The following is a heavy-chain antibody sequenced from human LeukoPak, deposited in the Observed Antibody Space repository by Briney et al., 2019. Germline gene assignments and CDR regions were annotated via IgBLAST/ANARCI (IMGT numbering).Heavy chain of an antibody. Sequence: PSETLSLTCAVYGGSFSGYYWSWIRQPPGKGLEWIGESDHSGSTNYNPSLSSRVTISVDTSKNQFSLKLSSATAADTAVYYCARGHVRGIAVAGLDYWGQGTLVTVSS. D-gene: IGHD6-19*01. V-gene: IGHV4-34*01. CDR1: GGSFSGYY. CDR2: SDHSGST. CDR3: ARGHVRGIAVAGLDY. J-gene: IGHJ4*02.